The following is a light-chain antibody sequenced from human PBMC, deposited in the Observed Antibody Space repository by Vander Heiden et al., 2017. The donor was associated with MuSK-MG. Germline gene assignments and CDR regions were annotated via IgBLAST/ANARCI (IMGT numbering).Light chain of an antibody. CDR2: DAS. Sequence: IHITHSPSSLSASVLYRFTITCQASHDISNYLNWYQQKPGKAPKLLIYDASNLETGVPSRFSGSGSGTDFTFTISSLQPEDIATYYCQQYDNLPFSLGGGTKVEIK. J-gene: IGKJ4*01. CDR1: HDISNY. CDR3: QQYDNLPFS. V-gene: IGKV1-33*01.